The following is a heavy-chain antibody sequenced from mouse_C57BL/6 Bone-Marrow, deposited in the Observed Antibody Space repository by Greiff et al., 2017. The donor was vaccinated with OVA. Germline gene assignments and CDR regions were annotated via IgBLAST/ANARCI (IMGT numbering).Heavy chain of an antibody. V-gene: IGHV1-82*01. CDR3: ARSDYGNLAWFAY. D-gene: IGHD2-1*01. J-gene: IGHJ3*01. CDR1: GYAFSSSW. Sequence: SGPELVKPGASVKISCKASGYAFSSSWMNWVKQRPGKGLEWIGRIYPGDGDTNYNGKFKGKATLTADKSSSTAYMQLSSLTSEDSAVYFCARSDYGNLAWFAYWGQGTLVTVSA. CDR2: IYPGDGDT.